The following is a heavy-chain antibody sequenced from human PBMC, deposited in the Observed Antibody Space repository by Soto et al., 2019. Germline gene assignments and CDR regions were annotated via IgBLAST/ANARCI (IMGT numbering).Heavy chain of an antibody. CDR3: AAGLDGKIPWYSSSWGAIYYYYYGMDV. CDR1: GFTFTSSA. D-gene: IGHD6-13*01. V-gene: IGHV1-58*01. CDR2: IVVGSGNT. J-gene: IGHJ6*02. Sequence: ASVKVSCKASGFTFTSSAVQWVRQARGQRLEWIGWIVVGSGNTNYAQKFQERVTITRDMSTSTAYMELSSLRSEDTAVYYCAAGLDGKIPWYSSSWGAIYYYYYGMDVWGQGTTVTVSS.